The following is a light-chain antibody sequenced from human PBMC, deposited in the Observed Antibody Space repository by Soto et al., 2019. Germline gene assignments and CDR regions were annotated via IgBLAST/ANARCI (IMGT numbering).Light chain of an antibody. J-gene: IGKJ4*02. CDR1: QSLLHSNGYNY. CDR2: VGS. Sequence: DIVMTQSPLSLPVTPGEPASISCRSSQSLLHSNGYNYLDWYLQKAGQSAHLLIYVGSNRASGVPDRVSGSGSGTDFTLKISRVEAEDVGVYYCMQALQTPPAFGGGTNVEIK. CDR3: MQALQTPPA. V-gene: IGKV2-28*01.